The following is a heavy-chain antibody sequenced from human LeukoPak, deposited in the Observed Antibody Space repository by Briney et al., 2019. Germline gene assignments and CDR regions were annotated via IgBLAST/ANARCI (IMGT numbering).Heavy chain of an antibody. CDR3: GRDPFSGSSGFDY. J-gene: IGHJ4*02. Sequence: SETLSLTCTVSGGSISSYYWSWIRQPPGKGLEWIGYFYYSGSTNYNPALKSRVTISVDTSKNQFSLKLSSVTAADTAVYYCGRDPFSGSSGFDYWGQGTLVTVSS. CDR1: GGSISSYY. V-gene: IGHV4-59*01. CDR2: FYYSGST. D-gene: IGHD1-26*01.